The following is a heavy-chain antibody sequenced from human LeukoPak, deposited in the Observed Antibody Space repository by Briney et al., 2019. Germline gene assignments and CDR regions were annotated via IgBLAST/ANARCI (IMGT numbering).Heavy chain of an antibody. CDR3: ARGGITMILS. CDR1: GGSISSSSYY. V-gene: IGHV4-39*07. Sequence: SETLSLTCTVSGGSISSSSYYWGWIRQPPGKGLEWIGSIYYSGSTYYNPSLKSRVTISVDTSKNQFSLKLSSVTAADTAVYYCARGGITMILSWGQGTLVTVSS. CDR2: IYYSGST. D-gene: IGHD3-22*01. J-gene: IGHJ4*02.